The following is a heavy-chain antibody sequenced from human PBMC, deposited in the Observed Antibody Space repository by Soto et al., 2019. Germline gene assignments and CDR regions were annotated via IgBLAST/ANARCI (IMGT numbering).Heavy chain of an antibody. CDR2: IYPGDSDT. J-gene: IGHJ5*02. CDR3: ARHGAAALYSKGWFDP. Sequence: GESLKISCKGSGYSFTSYWIGWVRQMPGKGLEWMGIIYPGDSDTRYSPSFQGQVTISADKSISTAYLQWSSLKASDTAMYYCARHGAAALYSKGWFDPWGQGTLVTVSS. CDR1: GYSFTSYW. V-gene: IGHV5-51*01. D-gene: IGHD4-4*01.